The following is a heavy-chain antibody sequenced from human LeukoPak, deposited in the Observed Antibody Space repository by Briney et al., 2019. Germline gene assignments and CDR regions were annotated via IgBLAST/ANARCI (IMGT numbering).Heavy chain of an antibody. CDR1: GFTFSSSA. V-gene: IGHV3-23*01. Sequence: GGSLRLSCAASGFTFSSSAMNWVRQVPGKGLEWVSASGTAGATYYADSVKGRFTISRDDSKNTLYLQMTGLRAEDTAVYYCAKKTPGTYPFDYWGQGTLVTVSP. J-gene: IGHJ4*02. D-gene: IGHD6-13*01. CDR2: SGTAGAT. CDR3: AKKTPGTYPFDY.